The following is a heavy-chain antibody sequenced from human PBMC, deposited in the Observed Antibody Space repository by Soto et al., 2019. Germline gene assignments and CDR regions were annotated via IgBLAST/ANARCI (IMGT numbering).Heavy chain of an antibody. Sequence: SVNVSCKASGFTFTSSAVQWVRRARGQRLEWIGWIVVGSGNTNYAQKFQERVTITRDMSTSTAYMELSSLRSEDTAVYYCAAERYFDWLSYYYGMDVWGQGTTVTVSS. V-gene: IGHV1-58*01. CDR2: IVVGSGNT. CDR3: AAERYFDWLSYYYGMDV. CDR1: GFTFTSSA. J-gene: IGHJ6*02. D-gene: IGHD3-9*01.